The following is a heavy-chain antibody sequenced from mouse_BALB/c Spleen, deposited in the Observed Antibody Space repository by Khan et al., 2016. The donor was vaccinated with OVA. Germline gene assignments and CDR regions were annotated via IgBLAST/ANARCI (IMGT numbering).Heavy chain of an antibody. CDR3: ANYRYDYFDY. CDR1: GYTFTSYW. J-gene: IGHJ2*01. CDR2: IYPGDGDT. V-gene: IGHV1-87*01. D-gene: IGHD2-14*01. Sequence: QVQLKQSGAELARPGASVKLSCKASGYTFTSYWMQWVKQRPGQGLEWIGTIYPGDGDTRYTQKFKGKATLTADKSSSTAYMQLSSLTSEDSAVYYCANYRYDYFDYWGQGTTLTVSS.